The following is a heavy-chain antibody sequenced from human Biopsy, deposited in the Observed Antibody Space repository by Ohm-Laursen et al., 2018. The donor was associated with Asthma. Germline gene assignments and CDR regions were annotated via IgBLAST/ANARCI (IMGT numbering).Heavy chain of an antibody. Sequence: ASVKVSCKTSGYTFIGYHIHWVRQAPVQGLEWMGRINPNSGGTNYAQKFQGRVTMTSDTSISTVYMELSRLRSDDTALYYCARGQKSPGDRWFDPWGQGTLVTVSS. J-gene: IGHJ5*02. CDR3: ARGQKSPGDRWFDP. D-gene: IGHD7-27*01. CDR1: GYTFIGYH. CDR2: INPNSGGT. V-gene: IGHV1-2*06.